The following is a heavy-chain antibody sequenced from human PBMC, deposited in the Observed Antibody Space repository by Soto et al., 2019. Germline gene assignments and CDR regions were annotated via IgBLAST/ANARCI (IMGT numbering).Heavy chain of an antibody. CDR3: ASGPYYYGSGSYFLY. V-gene: IGHV4-39*01. J-gene: IGHJ4*02. D-gene: IGHD3-10*01. CDR2: IYYSGST. CDR1: GGSISSSSYY. Sequence: PSETLSLTCTVSGGSISSSSYYWGWIRQPPGKGLEWIGSIYYSGSTYYNPSLKSRVTISVDTSKNQFSLKLSSVTAADTAVYYRASGPYYYGSGSYFLYWGQGTQVTVSS.